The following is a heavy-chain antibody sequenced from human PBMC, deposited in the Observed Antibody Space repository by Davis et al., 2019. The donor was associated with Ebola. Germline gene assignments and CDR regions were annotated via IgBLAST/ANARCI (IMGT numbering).Heavy chain of an antibody. CDR1: GFTFSSYA. CDR3: VPGTWI. D-gene: IGHD5-18*01. J-gene: IGHJ4*02. CDR2: ISGSGGST. V-gene: IGHV3-23*01. Sequence: GESLKISCAASGFTFSSYAMSWVRQAPGKGLEWVSAISGSGGSTYYADSVKGRFTISRDNSKNTLYLQMNTLRAEDTAIYYCVPGTWIRGQGTLVTVSS.